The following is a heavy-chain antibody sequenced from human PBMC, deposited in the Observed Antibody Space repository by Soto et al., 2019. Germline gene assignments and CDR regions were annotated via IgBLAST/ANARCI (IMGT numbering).Heavy chain of an antibody. CDR1: GFTFDDYT. Sequence: HPGGSLRLSCAASGFTFDDYTMHWVRQAPGKGLEWVSLISWDGGSTYYADSVKGRFTISRDNSKNSLYLQMNSLRAEDTALYYFAKDIIGYSSGWYVDYYGMDVWGQGTTVTVSS. J-gene: IGHJ6*02. D-gene: IGHD6-19*01. CDR3: AKDIIGYSSGWYVDYYGMDV. V-gene: IGHV3-43*01. CDR2: ISWDGGST.